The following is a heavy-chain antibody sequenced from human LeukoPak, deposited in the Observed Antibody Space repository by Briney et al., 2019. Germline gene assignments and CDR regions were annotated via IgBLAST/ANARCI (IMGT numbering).Heavy chain of an antibody. Sequence: GRSLRLSCAASGFTFSSYGMHWVRQAPGKGLEWVAVIWYDGSNKYYADSVKGRFTISRDNSKNTLYLQMNSLRAEDTAMYYCAKDRRVVMFRGVITPDFDYWGQGILVIVSS. V-gene: IGHV3-33*06. D-gene: IGHD3-10*01. CDR1: GFTFSSYG. CDR3: AKDRRVVMFRGVITPDFDY. CDR2: IWYDGSNK. J-gene: IGHJ4*02.